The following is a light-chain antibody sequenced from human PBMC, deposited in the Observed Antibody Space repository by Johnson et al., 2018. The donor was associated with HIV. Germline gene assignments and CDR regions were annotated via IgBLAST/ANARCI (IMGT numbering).Light chain of an antibody. J-gene: IGLJ1*01. CDR3: GTWDSSLSAHFV. V-gene: IGLV1-51*02. Sequence: HSVLTQPPSASAAPGQKVTISCSGSSSNIGTNYVSWYHQFPGTAPKLLIYENNKRPSGIPDRFSGSKSGTSATLGITGLQTGDEADYYCGTWDSSLSAHFVFGTGTKITVL. CDR1: SSNIGTNY. CDR2: ENN.